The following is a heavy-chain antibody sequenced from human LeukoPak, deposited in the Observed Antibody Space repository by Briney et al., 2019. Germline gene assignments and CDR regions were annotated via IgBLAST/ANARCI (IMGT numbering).Heavy chain of an antibody. V-gene: IGHV3-30*18. CDR2: ISYDGSNK. D-gene: IGHD4-17*01. Sequence: GGSLRLSCAASGFTFSSYGMHWVRQAPGKGLEWVAVISYDGSNKYYADSVRGRFTISRDNSKNTLYLQMNSLRAEDTAVYYCAKLTTADYGDYFDYWGQGTLVTVSS. CDR1: GFTFSSYG. J-gene: IGHJ4*02. CDR3: AKLTTADYGDYFDY.